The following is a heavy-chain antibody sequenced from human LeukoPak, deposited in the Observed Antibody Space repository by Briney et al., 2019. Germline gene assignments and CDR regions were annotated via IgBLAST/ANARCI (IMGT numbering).Heavy chain of an antibody. V-gene: IGHV3-20*04. CDR3: ARIQYSSSWYGSPFDY. CDR2: INWNGGST. J-gene: IGHJ4*02. Sequence: GGSLRLSCAASGFTFDDYGMSWVRQAPGKGLEWVSGINWNGGSTGYADSVKGRFTISRDNAKDSLYLQMNSLRAEDTALYYCARIQYSSSWYGSPFDYWGQGTLVTVSS. D-gene: IGHD6-13*01. CDR1: GFTFDDYG.